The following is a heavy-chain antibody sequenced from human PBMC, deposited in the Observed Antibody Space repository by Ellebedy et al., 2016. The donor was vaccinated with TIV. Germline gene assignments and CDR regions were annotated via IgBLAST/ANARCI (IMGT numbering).Heavy chain of an antibody. CDR1: GFTFSSYG. CDR3: ARAHGMDV. CDR2: IWYDGSNK. J-gene: IGHJ6*02. V-gene: IGHV3-33*08. Sequence: GESLKISXAASGFTFSSYGMHWVRQAPGKGLEWVAVIWYDGSNKYYADSVKGRFTISRDNSKNSLYLQMNSLRDEDTAVYYCARAHGMDVWGQGTTVTVSS.